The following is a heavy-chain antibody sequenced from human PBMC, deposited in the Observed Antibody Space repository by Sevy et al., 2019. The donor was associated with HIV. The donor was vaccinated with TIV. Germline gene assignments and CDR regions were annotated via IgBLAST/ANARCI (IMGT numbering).Heavy chain of an antibody. CDR1: GFTFDDYT. V-gene: IGHV3-9*01. D-gene: IGHD3-10*01. CDR3: AKDISGEGEGSYYLDY. Sequence: GGSLRVSCATSGFTFDDYTMHWVRQAPGKGLEWVSGISWNSGSIGYADSVKGRFTISRDNAKNSLYLQMNSLRAEDTALYYCAKDISGEGEGSYYLDYWGQGTQVTVSS. CDR2: ISWNSGSI. J-gene: IGHJ4*02.